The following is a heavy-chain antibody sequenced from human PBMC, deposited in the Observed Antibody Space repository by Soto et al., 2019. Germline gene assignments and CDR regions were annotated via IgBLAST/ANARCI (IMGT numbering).Heavy chain of an antibody. J-gene: IGHJ6*02. Sequence: PSETLSLTCPVSGGSISSGDYYWSWIRQPPGKGLEWIGYIYYSGSTYYNPSLKSRVTISVDMSKNQFSLKLSSVTAADTAMYYCAGNSASGSSQNSGMDVWGQGTTVTVSS. V-gene: IGHV4-61*08. CDR2: IYYSGST. D-gene: IGHD3-10*01. CDR3: AGNSASGSSQNSGMDV. CDR1: GGSISSGDYY.